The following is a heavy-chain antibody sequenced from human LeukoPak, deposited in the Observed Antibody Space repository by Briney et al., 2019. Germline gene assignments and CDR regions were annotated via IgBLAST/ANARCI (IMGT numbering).Heavy chain of an antibody. J-gene: IGHJ4*02. CDR2: IYTSGST. V-gene: IGHV4-61*02. D-gene: IGHD3/OR15-3a*01. CDR1: GGSISSGSYY. Sequence: PSQTLSLTCTVSGGSISSGSYYWSWIRQSAGKGLEWIGRIYTSGSTNYNPSLKSRVTISVDTSKNQFSLKLTSVTAADTAVYYCARARRMDNFDYWGQGTLVTVSS. CDR3: ARARRMDNFDY.